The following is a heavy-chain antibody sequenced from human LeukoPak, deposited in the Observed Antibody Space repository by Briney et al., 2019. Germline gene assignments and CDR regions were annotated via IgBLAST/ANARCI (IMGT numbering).Heavy chain of an antibody. Sequence: GGSLRLSCAASGFTFSSYAFHWVRQAPGKGLEWVAFISYDGSNKYYADSVKGRFTISRDNSENTLYLQMNSLSAEDTSVYYCARGLRGSGFYPEAYYFDYWGQETLVTVSS. CDR2: ISYDGSNK. CDR3: ARGLRGSGFYPEAYYFDY. D-gene: IGHD3-22*01. J-gene: IGHJ4*02. CDR1: GFTFSSYA. V-gene: IGHV3-30-3*01.